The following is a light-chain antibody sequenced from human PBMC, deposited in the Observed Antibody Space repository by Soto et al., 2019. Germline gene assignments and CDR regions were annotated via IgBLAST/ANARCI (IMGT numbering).Light chain of an antibody. CDR2: SAS. J-gene: IGKJ4*02. V-gene: IGKV3D-15*01. CDR1: QSVSNK. Sequence: EIVMTQSPATLSVSPGERATLSCRARQSVSNKLAWYQQKRGQAPRLLIHSASTRATGIPARFSGSGSGTEFTLTISSLQSEDFAVYYCQQYYNGLTFGGGTKGES. CDR3: QQYYNGLT.